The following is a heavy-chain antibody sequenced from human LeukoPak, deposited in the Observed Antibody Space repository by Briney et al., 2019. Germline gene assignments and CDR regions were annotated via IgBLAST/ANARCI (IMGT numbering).Heavy chain of an antibody. CDR2: INHSGST. CDR1: GGSFSGYY. V-gene: IGHV4-34*01. J-gene: IGHJ5*02. Sequence: SETLSLTCAVYGGSFSGYYWSWIRQPPGKGLEWIGEINHSGSTNYNPSLKSRVTISVDTSKNQFSLKLSSVTAADTAVYYCARRENCSSTSCYVEWFDPWGQGTLVTVSS. CDR3: ARRENCSSTSCYVEWFDP. D-gene: IGHD2-2*01.